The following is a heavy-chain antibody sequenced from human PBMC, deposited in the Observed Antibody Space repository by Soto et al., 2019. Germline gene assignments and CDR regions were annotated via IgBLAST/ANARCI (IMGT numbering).Heavy chain of an antibody. CDR3: ARARGSRNRNAFNI. CDR2: IHFSEIT. CDR1: SGSISTSNYY. Sequence: XESLSIPWIVSSGSISTSNYYWAWIRQPPGKALEWIVSIHFSEITYYNPSLWSRVTISVDTSQNQISLSLGSVTAADTAVYYCARARGSRNRNAFNIWGNGTMVTVSS. V-gene: IGHV4-39*01. D-gene: IGHD3-10*01. J-gene: IGHJ3*02.